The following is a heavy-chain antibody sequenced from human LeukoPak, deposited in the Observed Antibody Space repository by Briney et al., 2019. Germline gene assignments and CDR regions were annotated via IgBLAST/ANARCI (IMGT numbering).Heavy chain of an antibody. CDR1: GFTFDDYG. D-gene: IGHD2-2*01. CDR3: ASSRTLYYYYYMDV. CDR2: INWNGGSA. V-gene: IGHV3-20*04. Sequence: GGSLRLSCAASGFTFDDYGMNWVRQAPGKGLEWVSGINWNGGSAGHADSVKGRFTISRDNAKNSLYLQMNSLRADDTAFYYCASSRTLYYYYYMDVWGKGTTVTVAS. J-gene: IGHJ6*03.